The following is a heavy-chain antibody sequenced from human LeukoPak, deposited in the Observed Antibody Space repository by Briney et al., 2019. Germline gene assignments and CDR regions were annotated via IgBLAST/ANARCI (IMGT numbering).Heavy chain of an antibody. CDR1: GFTFSRYW. V-gene: IGHV3-74*01. Sequence: GGSLRLSCAASGFTFSRYWMHWVRQGPGKGLVWVSRINSDGSSTSYADSVKGRFTISRDNAKNTLYLQMNSLSAEDTAVYYCARERVMYYYGAGSPDYWGQGTLVTVSS. D-gene: IGHD3-10*01. CDR3: ARERVMYYYGAGSPDY. J-gene: IGHJ4*02. CDR2: INSDGSST.